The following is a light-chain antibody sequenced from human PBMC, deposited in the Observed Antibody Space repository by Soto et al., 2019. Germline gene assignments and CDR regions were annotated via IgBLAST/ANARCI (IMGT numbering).Light chain of an antibody. CDR1: SGHSNYA. CDR3: QTWGTGIRV. Sequence: QSVLTQSPSASASLGASVKLTCTLSSGHSNYAIAWHQQQPEKGPRYLMRLNSDGSHNKGDGIPDRFSGSSSGAERYLTISSLHFEDEADYYCQTWGTGIRVFGGGTKLTVL. V-gene: IGLV4-69*01. CDR2: LNSDGSH. J-gene: IGLJ3*02.